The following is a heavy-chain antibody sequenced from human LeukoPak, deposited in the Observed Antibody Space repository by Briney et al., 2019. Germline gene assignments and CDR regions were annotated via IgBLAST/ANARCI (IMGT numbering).Heavy chain of an antibody. CDR2: IYHSGST. J-gene: IGHJ5*02. CDR1: GGSISSSSYY. D-gene: IGHD3-3*01. V-gene: IGHV4-39*07. Sequence: SETLSLTCTVSGGSISSSSYYWGWIRQPPGKGLEWIGYIYHSGSTYYNPSLKGRVTISVDRSKNQFSLKLSSVTAADTAVYYCARGLYDFWSGLGFDPWGQGTLVTVSS. CDR3: ARGLYDFWSGLGFDP.